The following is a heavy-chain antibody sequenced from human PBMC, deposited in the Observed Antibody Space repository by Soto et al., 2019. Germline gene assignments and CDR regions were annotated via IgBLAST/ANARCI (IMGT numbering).Heavy chain of an antibody. J-gene: IGHJ5*01. D-gene: IGHD3-22*01. CDR1: GGSTSSGAYY. Sequence: QVQLQESGPGLVKPSQTPSLTCTVSGGSTSSGAYYWGWIRQHSGKGLEWIGYMHYSGSAYYNPSLKSRVTISVDTSMNQFSLKLSSVTAADTAMYYCARYFFDSSGYSNWFDSWGQGTLVTVSS. CDR2: MHYSGSA. V-gene: IGHV4-31*03. CDR3: ARYFFDSSGYSNWFDS.